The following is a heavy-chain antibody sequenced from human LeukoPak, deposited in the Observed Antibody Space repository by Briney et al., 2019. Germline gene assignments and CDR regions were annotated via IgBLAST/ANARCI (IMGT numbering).Heavy chain of an antibody. CDR3: APSWYYAVD. J-gene: IGHJ4*02. CDR1: GFTFSSYG. CDR2: ISNSGAST. V-gene: IGHV3-23*01. D-gene: IGHD6-13*01. Sequence: GRSLRLSCAASGFTFSSYGMSWVRQAPGKGLEWVTGISNSGASTSYADSVKGRCTISRDNSKNTLYLQMNSLRAEDTAVYYCAPSWYYAVDWGQGTLVTVSS.